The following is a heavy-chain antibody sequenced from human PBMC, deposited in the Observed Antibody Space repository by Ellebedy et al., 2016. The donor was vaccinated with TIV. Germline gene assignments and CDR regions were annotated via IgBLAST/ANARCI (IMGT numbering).Heavy chain of an antibody. D-gene: IGHD3-22*01. J-gene: IGHJ3*02. CDR1: GYTFTSYD. CDR3: ARASYYYESSGYMDAFDM. V-gene: IGHV1-8*01. CDR2: MNPNSDNT. Sequence: ASVKVSCKTSGYTFTSYDINWARQAPGQGLEWMGWMNPNSDNTGYAQKFHGRVTMTRNTSTSTAYMELSSLRSEDTDVYYCARASYYYESSGYMDAFDMWGQGTMVTVSP.